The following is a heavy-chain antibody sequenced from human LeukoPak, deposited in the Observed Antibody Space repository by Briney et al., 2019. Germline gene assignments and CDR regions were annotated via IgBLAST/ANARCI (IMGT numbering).Heavy chain of an antibody. CDR2: INHSGST. J-gene: IGHJ4*02. Sequence: GSLRLSCAASGFTFSNFAMSWVRQPPGKGLEWIGEINHSGSTNYNPSLKSRVTISVDTSKNQFSLKLSSVTAADTAVYYCARGYLVGVWGSYRLPFDYWGQGTLVTVSS. V-gene: IGHV4-34*01. D-gene: IGHD3-16*02. CDR1: GFTFSNFA. CDR3: ARGYLVGVWGSYRLPFDY.